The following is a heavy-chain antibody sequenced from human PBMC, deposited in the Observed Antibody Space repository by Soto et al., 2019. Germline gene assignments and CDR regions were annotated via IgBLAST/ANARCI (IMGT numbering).Heavy chain of an antibody. CDR2: IHYSGST. D-gene: IGHD4-17*01. CDR3: ARAHYGDYGYGMDV. V-gene: IGHV4-59*12. J-gene: IGHJ6*02. CDR1: GDSISSYY. Sequence: SETLSLTCIVSGDSISSYYWSWIRQSPGKGLEWIGYIHYSGSTNYNPSLKSRVAISVDTSKSQFSLKLTSVTAADTAVYYCARAHYGDYGYGMDVWGQGTPVTVSS.